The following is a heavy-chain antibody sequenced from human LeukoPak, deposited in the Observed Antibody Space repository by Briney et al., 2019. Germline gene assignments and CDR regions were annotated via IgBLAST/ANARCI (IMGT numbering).Heavy chain of an antibody. CDR3: AKVTVCFGCYFDY. D-gene: IGHD3-10*02. Sequence: GGSLRLSCAASGYTFSSHGMTWVRQAPGKGLEWVSTINGPGDNPYYAETVKGRFTVSRDNSRNTVYLQMNSLRADDTAIYYCAKVTVCFGCYFDYWGQGILVTVSS. J-gene: IGHJ4*02. CDR1: GYTFSSHG. V-gene: IGHV3-23*01. CDR2: INGPGDNP.